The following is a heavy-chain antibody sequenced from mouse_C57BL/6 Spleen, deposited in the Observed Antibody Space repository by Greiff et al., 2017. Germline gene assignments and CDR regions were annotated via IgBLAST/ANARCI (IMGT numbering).Heavy chain of an antibody. CDR1: GYTFTSYW. J-gene: IGHJ2*01. CDR2: IYPSDSET. V-gene: IGHV1-61*01. CDR3: ARGAGTSDY. D-gene: IGHD4-1*01. Sequence: QVQLQQPGAELVRPGSSVKLSCKASGYTFTSYWLDWVKQMPGQGLEWIGNIYPSDSETHYNQKFKDKATLTVDKSSSTAYMQLSSLTSEDSAVYYCARGAGTSDYWGQGTHPTVSS.